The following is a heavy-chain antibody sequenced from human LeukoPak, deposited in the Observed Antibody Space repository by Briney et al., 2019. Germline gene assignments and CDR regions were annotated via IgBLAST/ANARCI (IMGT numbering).Heavy chain of an antibody. CDR2: IFSSSTYI. Sequence: GGSLRLSCAASGFTFDDYAMHWVRQAPGKGLEWVSFIFSSSTYIYYTDSVKGRFTISRDNAKNSLYLQMNSLRAEDTAVYYCARRPDPGGISSGWHKYYFYMDVWGKGTTVTVSS. CDR3: ARRPDPGGISSGWHKYYFYMDV. D-gene: IGHD6-19*01. J-gene: IGHJ6*03. CDR1: GFTFDDYA. V-gene: IGHV3-21*01.